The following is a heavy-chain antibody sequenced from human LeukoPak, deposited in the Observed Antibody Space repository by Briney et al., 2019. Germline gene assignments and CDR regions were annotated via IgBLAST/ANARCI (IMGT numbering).Heavy chain of an antibody. CDR2: SDSDGSS. J-gene: IGHJ5*02. CDR1: GFTFSSHW. D-gene: IGHD3-22*01. V-gene: IGHV3-74*01. CDR3: AGSSGPNWFDP. Sequence: PGGSLRLSCAASGFTFSSHWMHWVRRAPGKGLEWVSRSDSDGSSSHADSVKGRFTISRDNAKNTLYLQMNSLRVEDTAVYYCAGSSGPNWFDPWGQGTLVTVSS.